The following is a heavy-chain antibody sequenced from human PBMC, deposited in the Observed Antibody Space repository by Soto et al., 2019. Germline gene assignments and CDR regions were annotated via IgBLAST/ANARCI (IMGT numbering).Heavy chain of an antibody. CDR3: AWGGVPDLDL. J-gene: IGHJ2*01. V-gene: IGHV1-69*02. Sequence: QVQLVQSGAEVKKPGSSVKVSCKASGGTFSSYTISWVRQAPGQGLEWMGRIIPILGIANYAQKFQGRVTIPADKSTSSAYIELSSLRSEDPAVPYCAWGGVPDLDLWGRGPLVTVSS. CDR1: GGTFSSYT. D-gene: IGHD3-16*01. CDR2: IIPILGIA.